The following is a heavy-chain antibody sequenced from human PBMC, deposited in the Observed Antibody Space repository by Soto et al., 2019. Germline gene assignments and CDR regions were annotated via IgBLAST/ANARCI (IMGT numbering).Heavy chain of an antibody. CDR1: GFTFSSCA. D-gene: IGHD2-2*02. V-gene: IGHV3-23*01. J-gene: IGHJ6*02. CDR2: IDGSGGNT. Sequence: GALRLSCAASGFTFSSCAMSWVRQAPGKGLEWVSTIDGSGGNTHYADSVKGRFTISRDNFKSTLFLQMNSLRVEDTAVYYCVPPWRYPILDDMDGWGQGTTVTVSS. CDR3: VPPWRYPILDDMDG.